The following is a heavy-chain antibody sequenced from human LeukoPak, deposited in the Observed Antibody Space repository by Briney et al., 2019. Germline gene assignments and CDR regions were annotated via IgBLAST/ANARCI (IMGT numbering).Heavy chain of an antibody. J-gene: IGHJ4*02. CDR2: ISSSSSYI. Sequence: GGSLRLSCAASGFTFSSYSMNWVRQAPGKGLEWVSSISSSSSYIYYADSVKGRFTISRDNANNSVYLQMDSLRAEDTAVYYCAKDVRSDYFDSWGQGTLVTVSS. CDR3: AKDVRSDYFDS. CDR1: GFTFSSYS. V-gene: IGHV3-21*01.